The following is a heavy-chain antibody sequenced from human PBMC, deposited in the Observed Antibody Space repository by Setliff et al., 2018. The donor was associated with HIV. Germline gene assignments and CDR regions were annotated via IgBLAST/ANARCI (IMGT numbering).Heavy chain of an antibody. J-gene: IGHJ4*02. V-gene: IGHV3-21*01. D-gene: IGHD5-18*01. CDR3: ASIELAAMVPVDY. CDR2: ISSSSYYI. Sequence: GGSLRLSCAASGFTFSSYTMNWVRQAPGKELEWVSSISSSSYYIYYADSVKGRFTISRDNAKNSLFLQMNSLRAEDTAVYYCASIELAAMVPVDYWGQGTLVTVSS. CDR1: GFTFSSYT.